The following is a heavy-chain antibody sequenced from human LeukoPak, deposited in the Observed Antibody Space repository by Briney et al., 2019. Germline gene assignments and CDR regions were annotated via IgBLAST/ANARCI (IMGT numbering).Heavy chain of an antibody. V-gene: IGHV1-3*01. Sequence: ASVKVPCKASGYTFTNYAMHWVRQAPGQRLEWMGWINAGNGNTKYSQKFQGRVTITRDTSASTTYMELSSLGSEDTAVYFCARDVGGSYSGSFDYWGQGTLVTVSS. D-gene: IGHD1-26*01. CDR1: GYTFTNYA. J-gene: IGHJ4*02. CDR3: ARDVGGSYSGSFDY. CDR2: INAGNGNT.